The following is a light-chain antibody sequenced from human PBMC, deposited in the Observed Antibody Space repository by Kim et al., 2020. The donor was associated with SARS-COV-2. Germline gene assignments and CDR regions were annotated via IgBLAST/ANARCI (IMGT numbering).Light chain of an antibody. Sequence: DIQMTQSPSTLPASVGDRVTITCRASQSVTIWLAWYQQKPGKAPKLLIDQASRLESGVPSRFSGSGSGTEFTLTISSLQPDDFATYYCQQYSSDSTFGQGTKLEIK. J-gene: IGKJ2*01. V-gene: IGKV1-5*03. CDR3: QQYSSDST. CDR1: QSVTIW. CDR2: QAS.